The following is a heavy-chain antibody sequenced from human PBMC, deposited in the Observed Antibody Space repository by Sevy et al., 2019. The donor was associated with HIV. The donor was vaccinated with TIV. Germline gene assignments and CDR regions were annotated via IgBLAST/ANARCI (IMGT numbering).Heavy chain of an antibody. CDR1: GGSISSSNW. Sequence: SETLSLTCAVSGGSISSSNWWSWVRQPPGKGLEWIGEIYHSGSTNYNPSLKSRVTISVDKSKNQFSLKLSSVTAADTAVYYCARGHYDSSGYLVPYFDYWGQGTLVTVSS. CDR2: IYHSGST. V-gene: IGHV4-4*02. J-gene: IGHJ4*02. CDR3: ARGHYDSSGYLVPYFDY. D-gene: IGHD3-22*01.